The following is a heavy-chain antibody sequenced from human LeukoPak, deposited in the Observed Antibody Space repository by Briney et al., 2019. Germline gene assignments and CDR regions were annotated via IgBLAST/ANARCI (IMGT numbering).Heavy chain of an antibody. Sequence: PGGSLRLSCAASGFTLTTYWMSWVRQAPGKGLEWVANIKQDGTEKYYVHSVKGRFTMSRDNAENSLYLQMNSLRAEDTAVYYCTRLGGSYYTYWGQGTLVTVSS. J-gene: IGHJ4*02. V-gene: IGHV3-7*01. CDR2: IKQDGTEK. CDR1: GFTLTTYW. CDR3: TRLGGSYYTY. D-gene: IGHD1-26*01.